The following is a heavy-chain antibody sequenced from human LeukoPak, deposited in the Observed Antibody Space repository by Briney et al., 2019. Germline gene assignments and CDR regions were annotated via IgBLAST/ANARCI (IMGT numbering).Heavy chain of an antibody. Sequence: KPGGSLRLSCAASGFSFKDYYYSWISQAPGKGLEWVSFINVNGGAMYYAAFVQGRIPISRENAQNSVYLEMNSLRDEDTAVYYCARGPRILAAGSYFFDYWGQGSLVTVSS. CDR1: GFSFKDYY. CDR3: ARGPRILAAGSYFFDY. V-gene: IGHV3-11*01. J-gene: IGHJ4*02. CDR2: INVNGGAM. D-gene: IGHD6-13*01.